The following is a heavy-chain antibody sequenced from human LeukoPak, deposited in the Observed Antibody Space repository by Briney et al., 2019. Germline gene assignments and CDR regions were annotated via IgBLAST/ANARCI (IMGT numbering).Heavy chain of an antibody. Sequence: GGSLRLSCAASGFTFSSYSMNWVRQAPGKGLEWVSYISSSSSTIYYADSVKGRFTIPRDNAKSSLYLQMNSLRAEDTAVYYCARDPLLWFGELPYFDYWGRGTLVTVSS. CDR1: GFTFSSYS. CDR3: ARDPLLWFGELPYFDY. J-gene: IGHJ4*02. V-gene: IGHV3-48*01. D-gene: IGHD3-10*01. CDR2: ISSSSSTI.